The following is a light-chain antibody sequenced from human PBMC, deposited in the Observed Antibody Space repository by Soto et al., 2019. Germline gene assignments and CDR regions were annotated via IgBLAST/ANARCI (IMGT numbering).Light chain of an antibody. CDR3: QQYGTSPYI. Sequence: EIVLTQSPGTLSLSPGERATLSCRASQTGSSNYLAWYQQKPGQAPRLLIYGASIRATGIPDRFSGGGSGTDFTLTISRLEPEDFAVYYCQQYGTSPYIFGQGTKLEIK. CDR1: QTGSSNY. J-gene: IGKJ2*01. V-gene: IGKV3-20*01. CDR2: GAS.